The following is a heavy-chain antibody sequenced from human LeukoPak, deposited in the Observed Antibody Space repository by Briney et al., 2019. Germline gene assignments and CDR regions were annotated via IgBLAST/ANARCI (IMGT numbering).Heavy chain of an antibody. CDR2: ISDIGSI. J-gene: IGHJ4*02. Sequence: PSETLSLTCTVSGGSISSYYWSWIRQPPGKGLEWIAYISDIGSINYNPSLKSRVTISLDTSKNQYSLKLSSVTAADTAVYYCARESNDYVWGSYRYTPMIDYWGQGTLVTVSS. CDR1: GGSISSYY. D-gene: IGHD3-16*02. CDR3: ARESNDYVWGSYRYTPMIDY. V-gene: IGHV4-59*12.